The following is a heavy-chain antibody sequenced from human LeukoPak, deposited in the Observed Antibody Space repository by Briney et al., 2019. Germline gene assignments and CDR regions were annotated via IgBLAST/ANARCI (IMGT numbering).Heavy chain of an antibody. V-gene: IGHV1-46*01. D-gene: IGHD3-3*01. J-gene: IGHJ5*02. CDR2: INPSGGST. CDR1: GYTFTSYN. Sequence: GASVKVSCKASGYTFTSYNMHWVRQAPGQGLEWMGIINPSGGSTSYAQKFQGRVTMTRDMSRSTVYMELSSLRSEDTAVYYCARDFSPMTIFGVVIMGNWFDPWGQGTLVTVSS. CDR3: ARDFSPMTIFGVVIMGNWFDP.